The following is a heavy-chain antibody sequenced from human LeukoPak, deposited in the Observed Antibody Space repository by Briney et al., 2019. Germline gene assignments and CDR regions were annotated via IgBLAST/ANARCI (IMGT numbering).Heavy chain of an antibody. J-gene: IGHJ4*02. CDR2: INHSGST. CDR3: ASGLGDY. CDR1: GGSFSGYY. Sequence: SEILSLTCAVYGGSFSGYYWSWIRQPPGKGLEWIGEINHSGSTNYNPSLKSRVTISVDTSKNQFSLKLSSVTAADTAVYYCASGLGDYWGQGTLVTVSS. V-gene: IGHV4-34*01. D-gene: IGHD3-22*01.